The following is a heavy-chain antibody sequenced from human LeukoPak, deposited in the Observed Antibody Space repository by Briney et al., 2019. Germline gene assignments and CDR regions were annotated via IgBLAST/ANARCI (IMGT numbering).Heavy chain of an antibody. V-gene: IGHV4-59*08. D-gene: IGHD3-22*01. CDR1: GGSISSYY. CDR2: IDYSGST. Sequence: SETLSLTCTVSGGSISSYYWSWIRQPPGKGLEWIGYIDYSGSTNYNPSLKSRVTISVDTSKNQFSLKLSSVTAADTAVYYCARYYYDSSGYSDAFDIWGQGTMVTVSS. CDR3: ARYYYDSSGYSDAFDI. J-gene: IGHJ3*02.